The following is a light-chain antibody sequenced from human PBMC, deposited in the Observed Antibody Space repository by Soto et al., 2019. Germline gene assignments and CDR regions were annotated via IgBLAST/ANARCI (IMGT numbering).Light chain of an antibody. Sequence: DNQMTQSPSSLSASVRDRVTITCRASQTISTHLNWYQQKPGKAPKLLIYAASTLQSGVPSRFSGSGSGTDFTLTINSLQPEDFATYYCQQSLTIPYTFGQGTKLEIK. V-gene: IGKV1-39*01. CDR1: QTISTH. CDR3: QQSLTIPYT. CDR2: AAS. J-gene: IGKJ2*01.